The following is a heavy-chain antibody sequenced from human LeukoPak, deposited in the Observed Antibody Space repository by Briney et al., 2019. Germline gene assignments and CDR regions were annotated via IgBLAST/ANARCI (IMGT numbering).Heavy chain of an antibody. CDR3: ARVPKVYSNFDS. D-gene: IGHD4-11*01. CDR2: INSDGSST. Sequence: GGSLRLSCAASGFTFSSYWMHWVRKAPGKGLVWVSRINSDGSSTDYADSVKGRFTVSRDNAKNTLYLQMNSLRAEDTAVYYCARVPKVYSNFDSWGQGTLVTVSS. CDR1: GFTFSSYW. V-gene: IGHV3-74*01. J-gene: IGHJ4*02.